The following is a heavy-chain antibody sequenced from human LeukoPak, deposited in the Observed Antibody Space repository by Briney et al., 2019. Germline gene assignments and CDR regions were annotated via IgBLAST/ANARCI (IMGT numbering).Heavy chain of an antibody. D-gene: IGHD3-16*01. Sequence: GGSLRLSCSASGFTFSSYAMHWVRQARGRGREDVSAISSNGGSTYYADSVKGRFTISRDNSKNTLYLQRSSLRAEDKAVYYCVKEVRDYVWGSYVMRLDYWGQGTLVTVSS. V-gene: IGHV3-64D*06. CDR2: ISSNGGST. J-gene: IGHJ4*02. CDR3: VKEVRDYVWGSYVMRLDY. CDR1: GFTFSSYA.